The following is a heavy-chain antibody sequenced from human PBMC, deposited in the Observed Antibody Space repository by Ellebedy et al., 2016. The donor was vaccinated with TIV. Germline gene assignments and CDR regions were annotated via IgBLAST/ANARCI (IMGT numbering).Heavy chain of an antibody. D-gene: IGHD4-17*01. CDR3: ANEATVNLNYYFHYDMDV. Sequence: GGSLRLXXVDSGFTFSSHWMSWVRQAPGKGLEWVSAISDSGDTTYYAASVKGRFTMSRDNSKNTFYLQMNNLRVEDTAVYYCANEATVNLNYYFHYDMDVWGQGTTVTVS. V-gene: IGHV3-23*01. CDR2: ISDSGDTT. J-gene: IGHJ6*02. CDR1: GFTFSSHW.